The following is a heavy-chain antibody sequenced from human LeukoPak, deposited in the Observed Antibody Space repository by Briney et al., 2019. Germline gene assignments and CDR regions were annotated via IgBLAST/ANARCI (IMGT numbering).Heavy chain of an antibody. Sequence: GSLRLSCAASRFTFSDYYMSWIRQAPGKGLEWVSYISSSSSYTNYADSVKGRFTISRDNAKNSLYLQMNSLRAEDTAVYYCARGGRWFGESSLDYWGQGTLVTVSS. CDR2: ISSSSSYT. J-gene: IGHJ4*02. D-gene: IGHD3-10*01. CDR1: RFTFSDYY. V-gene: IGHV3-11*06. CDR3: ARGGRWFGESSLDY.